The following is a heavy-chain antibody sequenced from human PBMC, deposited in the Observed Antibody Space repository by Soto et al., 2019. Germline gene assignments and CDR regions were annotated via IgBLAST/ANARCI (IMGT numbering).Heavy chain of an antibody. D-gene: IGHD6-19*01. CDR2: IYYSGST. CDR3: ASLRVAGRIDY. V-gene: IGHV4-39*01. CDR1: GGSISSSSYY. Sequence: SETLSLTCAVSGGSISSSSYYWGWIRQPPGKGLEWIGSIYYSGSTYYNPSLKSRVTISVDTSKNQFSLKLSSVTAADTAVYYCASLRVAGRIDYWAQRTLVTVSS. J-gene: IGHJ4*02.